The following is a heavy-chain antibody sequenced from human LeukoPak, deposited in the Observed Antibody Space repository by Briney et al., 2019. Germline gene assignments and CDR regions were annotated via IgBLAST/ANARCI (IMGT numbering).Heavy chain of an antibody. D-gene: IGHD2-2*01. CDR1: GGSFSGYY. Sequence: PSETLSLTCAVYGGSFSGYYWSWIRQPPGKGLEWIGEINHSGSTNYNPSLKSRVTISVDTSKNQFSLKLSSVTAADTAVYYCARGEQRVPAAKRNWFDPWGQGTLVTVSS. J-gene: IGHJ5*02. V-gene: IGHV4-34*01. CDR2: INHSGST. CDR3: ARGEQRVPAAKRNWFDP.